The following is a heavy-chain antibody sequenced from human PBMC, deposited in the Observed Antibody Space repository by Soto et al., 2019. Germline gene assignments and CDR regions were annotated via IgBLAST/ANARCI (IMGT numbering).Heavy chain of an antibody. CDR2: IIPIFGTA. Sequence: VASVKVSCKASGGTFSSYAISWVRQAPGQGLEWMGGIIPIFGTANYAQKFQGRVTITADESTSTAYMELSSLRSEDTAVYYCARVPQLVRFNRFDPWGQGTLVTVSS. J-gene: IGHJ5*02. CDR1: GGTFSSYA. V-gene: IGHV1-69*13. D-gene: IGHD6-6*01. CDR3: ARVPQLVRFNRFDP.